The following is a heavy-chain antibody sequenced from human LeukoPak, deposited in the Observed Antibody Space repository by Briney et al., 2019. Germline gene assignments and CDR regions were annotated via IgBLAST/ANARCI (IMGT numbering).Heavy chain of an antibody. CDR3: AREGADIAAPGMDV. J-gene: IGHJ6*03. V-gene: IGHV4-39*07. CDR1: GGSISSSSYY. CDR2: IYYSGST. Sequence: PSETLSLTCTVSGGSISSSSYYWGWIRQPPGKGLEWIGSIYYSGSTYYNPSLKSRVTISVDTSKNQFSLKLSSVTAADTAVYYCAREGADIAAPGMDVWGKGTTVTVSS. D-gene: IGHD6-6*01.